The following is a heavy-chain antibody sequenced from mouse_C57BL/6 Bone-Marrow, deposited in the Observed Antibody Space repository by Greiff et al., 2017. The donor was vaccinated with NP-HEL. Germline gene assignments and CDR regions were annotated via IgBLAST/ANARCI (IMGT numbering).Heavy chain of an antibody. D-gene: IGHD1-1*01. CDR3: ARDRIRREYYSSNAMDY. Sequence: QVQLQQPGAELVKPGASVKMSCKASGYTFTSYWITWVKQRPGQGLEWIGDIYPGSGSTNYNEKFKSKATLTVDTSSSTAYMQLSSLTSEDSAVYYCARDRIRREYYSSNAMDYWGQGTSVTVSS. CDR2: IYPGSGST. V-gene: IGHV1-55*01. CDR1: GYTFTSYW. J-gene: IGHJ4*01.